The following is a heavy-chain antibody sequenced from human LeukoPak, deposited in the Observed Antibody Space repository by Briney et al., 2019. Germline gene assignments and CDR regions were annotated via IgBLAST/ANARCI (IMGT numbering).Heavy chain of an antibody. D-gene: IGHD3-10*01. J-gene: IGHJ5*02. CDR1: GFTFGDYA. Sequence: GGSLRLSCTASGFTFGDYAMNWVRQAPGKGLEWVGFIRSKGGTTEYAASVKGRFTISRDDSKSIAYLQMKSLKPEDTAMYYCTRGLAGSWGQGTMVTVSS. CDR3: TRGLAGS. V-gene: IGHV3-49*04. CDR2: IRSKGGTT.